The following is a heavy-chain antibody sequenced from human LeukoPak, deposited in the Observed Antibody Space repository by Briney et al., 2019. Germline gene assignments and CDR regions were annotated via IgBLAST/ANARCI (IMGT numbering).Heavy chain of an antibody. V-gene: IGHV4-59*01. J-gene: IGHJ4*02. CDR1: GGSISSYY. CDR2: IYYSGST. Sequence: PSETLSLTCTVSGGSISSYYWSWIRQPPGKGLEWNGYIYYSGSTNYNPSLKSRVTISVDTSKNQFSLKLNSVTAADTAVYYCAGGGDSGGYYYPMFDYWGQGTLVTVSS. D-gene: IGHD3-22*01. CDR3: AGGGDSGGYYYPMFDY.